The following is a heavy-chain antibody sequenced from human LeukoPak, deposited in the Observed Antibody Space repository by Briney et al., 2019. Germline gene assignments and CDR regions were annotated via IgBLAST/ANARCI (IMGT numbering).Heavy chain of an antibody. CDR3: ARDGATIGGALDI. CDR1: GFTFSSFE. D-gene: IGHD1-26*01. CDR2: ISGSGATI. V-gene: IGHV3-48*03. J-gene: IGHJ3*02. Sequence: GGSLRLSCAASGFTFSSFEMNWVRQAPGKGLEWVSYISGSGATIYYADSVKGRFTISRDNAKKSVNLQLNSLRVEDTAVYYCARDGATIGGALDIWGQGTMVTVSS.